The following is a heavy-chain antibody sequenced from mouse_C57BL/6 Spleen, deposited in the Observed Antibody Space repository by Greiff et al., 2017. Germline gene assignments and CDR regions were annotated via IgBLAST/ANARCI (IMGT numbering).Heavy chain of an antibody. D-gene: IGHD1-1*01. Sequence: EVKLMESEGGLVQPGSSMKLSCTASGFTFSDYYMAWVRQVPEKGLEWVANINYDGSSTYYLDSLKSRFIISRDNAKNILYLQMSSLKSEDTATYYCARSPYYYGSSYGAMDYWGQGTSVTVSS. CDR1: GFTFSDYY. CDR3: ARSPYYYGSSYGAMDY. CDR2: INYDGSST. J-gene: IGHJ4*01. V-gene: IGHV5-16*01.